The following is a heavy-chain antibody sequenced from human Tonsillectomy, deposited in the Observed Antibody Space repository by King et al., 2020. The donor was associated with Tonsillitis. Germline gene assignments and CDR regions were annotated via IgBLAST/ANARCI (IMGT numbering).Heavy chain of an antibody. CDR2: IYYTGSA. J-gene: IGHJ4*02. CDR1: GGSISSSSYY. D-gene: IGHD7-27*01. V-gene: IGHV4-39*01. CDR3: ARRNPGDPYFDY. Sequence: QLQESGPGLVKPSETLSLTCTVSGGSISSSSYYWGWIRQPPGKGLEWIGSIYYTGSAYYNPSLKSRVTISVDTSKNQFSLKLSSVTAADTAVYYCARRNPGDPYFDYCGQGTLVTVSS.